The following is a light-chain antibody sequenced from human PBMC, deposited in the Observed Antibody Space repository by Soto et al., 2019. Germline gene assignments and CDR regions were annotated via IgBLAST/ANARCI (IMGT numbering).Light chain of an antibody. CDR3: CSFTGSFTGV. CDR1: SSDIGGYDY. CDR2: DVK. V-gene: IGLV2-11*01. J-gene: IGLJ3*02. Sequence: QSALTQPRSVSGSPGQSVTISCTGSSSDIGGYDYVSWYQQHPGKAPKLMISDVKKRPSGVPDRFSGSKSGNTASLTISGLQAEDEADYYCCSFTGSFTGVFGGGTKLTVL.